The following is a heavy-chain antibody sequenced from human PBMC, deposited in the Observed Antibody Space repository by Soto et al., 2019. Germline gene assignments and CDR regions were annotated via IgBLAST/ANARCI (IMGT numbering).Heavy chain of an antibody. CDR1: GFTFSTYW. Sequence: PGGSLRLSCAASGFTFSTYWMHWVRQAPGKGLVWVSRINHDGSSTDYADSVKGRFTISRDNAKNTLYLQMNTLTAEDTAVYYCTRGPRPTSVGTGAYWGQGTLVTVSS. J-gene: IGHJ4*02. D-gene: IGHD3-10*01. CDR2: INHDGSST. CDR3: TRGPRPTSVGTGAY. V-gene: IGHV3-74*01.